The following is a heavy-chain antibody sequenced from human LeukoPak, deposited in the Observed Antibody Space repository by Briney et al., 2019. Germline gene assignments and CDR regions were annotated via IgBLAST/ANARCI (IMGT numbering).Heavy chain of an antibody. CDR3: ARGGSGSYYGKDFDY. CDR1: GGSFSGYY. Sequence: SETLSLTCAVYGGSFSGYYWNWIRQPPGKGLEWIGEINHSGSTNYNPSLKSRVTISVDTSKNQFSLKLSSVTAADTAVYYCARGGSGSYYGKDFDYWGQGTLVTVSS. J-gene: IGHJ4*02. CDR2: INHSGST. V-gene: IGHV4-34*01. D-gene: IGHD3-10*01.